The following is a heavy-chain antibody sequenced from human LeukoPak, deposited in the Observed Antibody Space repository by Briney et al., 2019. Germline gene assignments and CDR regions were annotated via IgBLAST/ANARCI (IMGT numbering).Heavy chain of an antibody. Sequence: GGSLRLSCAASGFTFSSYAMSWVRQAPGKGLEWVAVISYDGTNKYYADSVKGLFTISRDNSKSTLYLQMNSLRAEDTAVYYCAKENDFVYWGQGTLVTVSS. D-gene: IGHD3-3*01. CDR2: ISYDGTNK. CDR3: AKENDFVY. CDR1: GFTFSSYA. J-gene: IGHJ4*02. V-gene: IGHV3-30*18.